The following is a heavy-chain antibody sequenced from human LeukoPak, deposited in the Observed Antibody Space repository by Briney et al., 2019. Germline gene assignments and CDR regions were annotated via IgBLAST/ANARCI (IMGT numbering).Heavy chain of an antibody. Sequence: GGSLRLSCAASGFTFSSHAMSWVRQAPGKGLEWVSAISGSGGTTYYADSAKGRFTISRDNSKNTLYLQMNSLRAEDTAVYYCAKNFWSDKYYYYYMDVWGKGTTVTVSS. D-gene: IGHD3-3*01. V-gene: IGHV3-23*01. J-gene: IGHJ6*03. CDR2: ISGSGGTT. CDR1: GFTFSSHA. CDR3: AKNFWSDKYYYYYMDV.